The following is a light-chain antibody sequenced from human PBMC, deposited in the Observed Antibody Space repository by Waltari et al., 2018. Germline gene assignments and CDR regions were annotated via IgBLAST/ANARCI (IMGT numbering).Light chain of an antibody. J-gene: IGLJ3*02. Sequence: QSALTQPASVSGSPGQTITISCTGTKYDIGSFDLVSWYQHHPGKAPKPMIFEGSKRPSGVSNRFSCSKSGNTASLTISGLQAEDEANYFCCSYAGTSNWVFGGGTKLTVL. CDR2: EGS. V-gene: IGLV2-23*01. CDR3: CSYAGTSNWV. CDR1: KYDIGSFDL.